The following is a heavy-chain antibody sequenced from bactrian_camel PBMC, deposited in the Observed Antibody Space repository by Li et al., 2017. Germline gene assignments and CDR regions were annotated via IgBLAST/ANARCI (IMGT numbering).Heavy chain of an antibody. V-gene: IGHV3S9*01. D-gene: IGHD4*01. CDR2: LDSDGRI. Sequence: HVQLVESGGGSVQAGESLRLSCAVSVSSANDYCLGWFRQASGKEREWVGSLDSDGRINYADSVKGRFTISQDNRYNTVYLHMSSLKPEDTAMYYCAARQPACAGDYWHYTSDYPYWGQGTQVTVS. CDR3: AARQPACAGDYWHYTSDYPY. CDR1: VSSANDYC. J-gene: IGHJ4*01.